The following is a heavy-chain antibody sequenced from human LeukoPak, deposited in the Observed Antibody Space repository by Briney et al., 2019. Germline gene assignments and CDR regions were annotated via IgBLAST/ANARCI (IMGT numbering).Heavy chain of an antibody. CDR2: IYHSGST. CDR1: GYSISSGYY. Sequence: SETLSLTCTVSGYSISSGYYWGWIRQPPGKGLEWIGSIYHSGSTYYNPSLKSRVTISVDTSKNQFSLKLSSVTAADTAVYYCARGSYYDFWSGYYPVFDYWGQGTLVTVSS. J-gene: IGHJ4*02. D-gene: IGHD3-3*01. CDR3: ARGSYYDFWSGYYPVFDY. V-gene: IGHV4-38-2*02.